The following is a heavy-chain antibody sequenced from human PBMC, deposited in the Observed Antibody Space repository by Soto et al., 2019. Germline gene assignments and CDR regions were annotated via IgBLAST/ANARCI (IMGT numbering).Heavy chain of an antibody. D-gene: IGHD3-10*01. CDR3: ARALITKVDY. CDR1: GGSISSGGYS. CDR2: IYHSGST. J-gene: IGHJ4*02. Sequence: SLSLTCAVSGGSISSGGYSWSWIRQPPGKGLEWIGYIYHSGSTYYNPSLKSRVTISVDRSKNQFSLKLSSVTAADTAVYYCARALITKVDYWGQGTLVTVSS. V-gene: IGHV4-30-2*01.